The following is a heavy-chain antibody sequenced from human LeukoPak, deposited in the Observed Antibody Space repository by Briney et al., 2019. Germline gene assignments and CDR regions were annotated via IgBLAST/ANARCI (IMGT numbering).Heavy chain of an antibody. Sequence: GGSLRLSCAASGFTFSDSAMTWVRQAAGKGLDWVSSISGSADSTNYADSVKGRFTISRDNSKNMVWLQMNSLRAEDTAVYHCVRGRVFVDYWGQGTLVTVSS. D-gene: IGHD3-16*01. V-gene: IGHV3-23*01. J-gene: IGHJ4*02. CDR2: ISGSADST. CDR1: GFTFSDSA. CDR3: VRGRVFVDY.